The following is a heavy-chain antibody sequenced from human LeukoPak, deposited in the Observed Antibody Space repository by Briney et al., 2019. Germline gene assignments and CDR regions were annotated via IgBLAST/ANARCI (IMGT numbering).Heavy chain of an antibody. D-gene: IGHD1-20*01. V-gene: IGHV1-69*01. CDR3: ASRITGTTPGWEFDP. J-gene: IGHJ5*02. CDR1: GCTFSSYA. Sequence: SVKVSCKASGCTFSSYAISWVRQAPGQGLEWMGGIIPIFGTANYAQKFQGRVTITADESTSTAYMELSSLRSEDTAVYYCASRITGTTPGWEFDPWGQGTLVTASS. CDR2: IIPIFGTA.